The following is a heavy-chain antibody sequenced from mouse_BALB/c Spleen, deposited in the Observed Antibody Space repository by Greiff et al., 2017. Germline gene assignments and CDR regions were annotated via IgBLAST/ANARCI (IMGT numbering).Heavy chain of an antibody. J-gene: IGHJ4*01. V-gene: IGHV5-17*02. CDR3: ARGLYYDYDPYYAMDY. CDR2: ISSGSSTI. Sequence: EVQVVESGGGLVQPGGSRKLSCAASGFTFSSFGMHWVRQAPEKGLEWVAYISSGSSTIYYADTVKGRFTISRDNPKNTLFLQMTSLRSEDTAMYYCARGLYYDYDPYYAMDYWGQGTSVTVSS. CDR1: GFTFSSFG. D-gene: IGHD2-4*01.